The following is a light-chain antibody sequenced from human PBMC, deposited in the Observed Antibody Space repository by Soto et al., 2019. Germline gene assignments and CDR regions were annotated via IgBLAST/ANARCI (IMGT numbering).Light chain of an antibody. J-gene: IGKJ1*01. CDR2: DAS. CDR3: QQYNSYSSWT. V-gene: IGKV1-5*01. Sequence: DIQMTQSPSTLSASIGARVTITCRASQSISNLLAWYQHKPGKTPKLLMYDASRLESGVPSRFSGSGSGTEFTLTISSLEPDDFATYYCQQYNSYSSWTFGQGTKVEIK. CDR1: QSISNL.